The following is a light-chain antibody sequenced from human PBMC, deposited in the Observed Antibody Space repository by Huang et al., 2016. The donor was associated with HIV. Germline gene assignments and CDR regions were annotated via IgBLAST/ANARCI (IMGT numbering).Light chain of an antibody. Sequence: DIQMTQSPSSLSASVGDRVTITCRASQTITTYLSWYQQKPGKAPKLLIYGASSLHSGVPSRFSGSGSGTDITLTISSLQPEDFATYYCQQSYFTPLTFGGGTRLEIK. CDR1: QTITTY. CDR2: GAS. CDR3: QQSYFTPLT. J-gene: IGKJ4*01. V-gene: IGKV1-39*01.